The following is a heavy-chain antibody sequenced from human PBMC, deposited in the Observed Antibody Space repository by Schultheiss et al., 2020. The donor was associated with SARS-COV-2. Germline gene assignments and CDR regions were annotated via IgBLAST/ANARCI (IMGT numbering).Heavy chain of an antibody. CDR3: ASRRWLQGDY. CDR1: GFTFSNYA. Sequence: GGSLRLSCAASGFTFSNYAMSWVRQAPGKGLEWVAGISGSGDNTYDAPSVKGRFTISRDNAKNSLYLQMNSLRAEDTAEYYCASRRWLQGDYWGQGTLVTVSS. V-gene: IGHV3-23*01. J-gene: IGHJ4*02. D-gene: IGHD5-24*01. CDR2: ISGSGDNT.